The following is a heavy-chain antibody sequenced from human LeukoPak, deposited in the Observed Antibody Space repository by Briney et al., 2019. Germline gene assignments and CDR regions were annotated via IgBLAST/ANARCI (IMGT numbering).Heavy chain of an antibody. Sequence: GGSLRLSCAASGFTFSSYGMHWVRQAPGKGLEWVAVISYDGSNKYYADSVKGRFTISRDNSKNTLYLQMNSLRSDDTAVYYCARVGPPNTYYYGSGRDYMDVWGKGTTVTVSS. D-gene: IGHD3-10*01. CDR2: ISYDGSNK. CDR1: GFTFSSYG. J-gene: IGHJ6*03. V-gene: IGHV3-30*03. CDR3: ARVGPPNTYYYGSGRDYMDV.